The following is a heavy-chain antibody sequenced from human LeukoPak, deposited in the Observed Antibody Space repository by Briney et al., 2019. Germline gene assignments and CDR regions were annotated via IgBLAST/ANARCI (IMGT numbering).Heavy chain of an antibody. CDR1: GFTFSSYD. J-gene: IGHJ6*02. V-gene: IGHV3-13*01. Sequence: GGSLRLSCAASGFTFSSYDMHWVRQATGKGLEWVSAIGTAGDTYYPGSVKGRFTISKDSSKNTMYLQMNSLRTEDTAVYYCARGNYYGSGFLRGMDVWGQGTTVTVSS. CDR3: ARGNYYGSGFLRGMDV. CDR2: IGTAGDT. D-gene: IGHD3-10*01.